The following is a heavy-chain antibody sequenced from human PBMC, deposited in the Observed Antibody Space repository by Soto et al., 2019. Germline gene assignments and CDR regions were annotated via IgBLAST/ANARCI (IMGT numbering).Heavy chain of an antibody. Sequence: PGESLKISCQGSGYMFTSYWIAWVRQMPGKGLEWMGIIYPGDSDATYSPSFQGQVTISADKSINTAYLQWSRLKASDTAMYYCARGRDYSEDYYYYGMDVWRQGTTVPASS. J-gene: IGHJ6*02. D-gene: IGHD4-4*01. CDR3: ARGRDYSEDYYYYGMDV. CDR2: IYPGDSDA. CDR1: GYMFTSYW. V-gene: IGHV5-51*01.